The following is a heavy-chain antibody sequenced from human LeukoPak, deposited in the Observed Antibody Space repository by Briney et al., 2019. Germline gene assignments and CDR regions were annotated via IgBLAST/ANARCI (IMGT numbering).Heavy chain of an antibody. Sequence: GGSLRLSCAASGFTFSSYAMHWVRQAPGKGLEWVAVISYDGSNKYYADSVKGRFTISRDNSKNTLYLQMNSLRAEDTAVYYCAREYYYDSSAPSPGGLGTLVTVSS. CDR3: AREYYYDSSAPSP. CDR1: GFTFSSYA. D-gene: IGHD3-22*01. J-gene: IGHJ4*02. V-gene: IGHV3-30*04. CDR2: ISYDGSNK.